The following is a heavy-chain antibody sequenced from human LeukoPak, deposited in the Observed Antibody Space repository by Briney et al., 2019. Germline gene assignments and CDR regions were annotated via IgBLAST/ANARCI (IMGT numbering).Heavy chain of an antibody. Sequence: TSVKVSCKASGLTFTSSAMQWVRQVRGQRLGWIGWIVVGSGNTNYAQKFQERVTITRDMSTSTAYMELSSLRSEDTAVYYCAAGRGRYDSSGYYYRPDAFDIWGQGTMVTVSS. J-gene: IGHJ3*02. CDR3: AAGRGRYDSSGYYYRPDAFDI. D-gene: IGHD3-22*01. V-gene: IGHV1-58*02. CDR2: IVVGSGNT. CDR1: GLTFTSSA.